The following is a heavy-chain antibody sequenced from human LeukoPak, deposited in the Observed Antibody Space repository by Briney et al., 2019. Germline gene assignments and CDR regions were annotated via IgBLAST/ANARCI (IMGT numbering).Heavy chain of an antibody. CDR2: ISSTSKYI. CDR3: AREPFWSGYYSNLHFDY. J-gene: IGHJ4*02. CDR1: EFTFSSYN. V-gene: IGHV3-21*01. Sequence: NPGGSLRLSCAASEFTFSSYNMNWVRQAPGKGLEWVSSISSTSKYISYADSVKGRFTISRDNAKNSLYLQMHSLRAEDTAVYYCAREPFWSGYYSNLHFDYWGQGTLVTVSS. D-gene: IGHD3-3*01.